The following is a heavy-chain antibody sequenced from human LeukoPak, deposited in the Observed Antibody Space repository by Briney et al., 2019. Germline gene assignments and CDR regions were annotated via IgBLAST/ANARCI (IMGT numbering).Heavy chain of an antibody. J-gene: IGHJ4*02. CDR1: GYTFTSYA. V-gene: IGHV7-4-1*02. CDR2: INTNTGNP. D-gene: IGHD3-22*01. Sequence: ASVKVSCKASGYTFTSYAMNWVRQAPGQGLEWMGWINTNTGNPTYAQGFTGRFVFSLDTSVSTAYLQISSLKAEDTAVYYCARRTNYYDSSGYHFDYWGQGTLVTVSS. CDR3: ARRTNYYDSSGYHFDY.